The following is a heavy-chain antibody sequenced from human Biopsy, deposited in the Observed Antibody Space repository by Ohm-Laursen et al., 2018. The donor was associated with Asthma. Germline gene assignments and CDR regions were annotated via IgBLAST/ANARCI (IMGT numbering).Heavy chain of an antibody. CDR3: ARGPNYHGSGRAPIGMDV. V-gene: IGHV4-61*01. D-gene: IGHD3-10*01. CDR2: IYYTGSA. Sequence: GTLSLTWPVSSGSVSTGSYYWSWIRQPPGKGLEWIGYIYYTGSANYNPSLKSRVTISVDTSKNQFSLRLNSVTAADTAVYYCARGPNYHGSGRAPIGMDVWGQGTTVTVSS. J-gene: IGHJ6*02. CDR1: SGSVSTGSYY.